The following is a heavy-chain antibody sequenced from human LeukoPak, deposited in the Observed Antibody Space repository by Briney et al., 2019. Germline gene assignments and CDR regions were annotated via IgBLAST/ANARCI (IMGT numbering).Heavy chain of an antibody. CDR1: GFTFSIYA. J-gene: IGHJ3*02. D-gene: IGHD4/OR15-4a*01. V-gene: IGHV3-30*04. CDR2: ISYDGKNK. Sequence: GGSLRLSCAASGFTFSIYAMHWVRQAPGKGLEWVAVISYDGKNKYYADSVKGRFTISRDNSKNTLYLQMNSLRAEDTAVYYCARANGAFDIWGQGTMVTVSS. CDR3: ARANGAFDI.